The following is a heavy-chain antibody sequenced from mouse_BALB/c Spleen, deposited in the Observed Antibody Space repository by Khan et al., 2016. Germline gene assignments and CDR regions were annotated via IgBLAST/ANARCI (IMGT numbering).Heavy chain of an antibody. CDR2: INTYTGES. CDR1: GYTFTDYG. V-gene: IGHV9-3-1*01. J-gene: IGHJ2*01. CDR3: GKGFGKYGFFDF. D-gene: IGHD2-1*01. Sequence: QIQLVQSGPELKKPGETVKISCKASGYTFTDYGMNWVKQAPGKGLKWMGRINTYTGESTYADDFKGRFAFALETSASTAYLQFINLQCEDTATYFCGKGFGKYGFFDFWGQGTTLTVSS.